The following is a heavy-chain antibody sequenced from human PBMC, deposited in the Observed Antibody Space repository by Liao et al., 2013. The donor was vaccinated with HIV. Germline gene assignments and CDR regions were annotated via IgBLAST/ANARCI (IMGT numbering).Heavy chain of an antibody. Sequence: QLQLQESGPGLVKPSETLSLTCTVSGGSISSSSYYWGWIRQPPGKGLEWIGSIYYSGSTNYNPSLKSRVTISVDTSKNQFSLKLSSVTAADTAVYYCARDLDFWSGYDAFDIWGQGTMVTVSS. CDR3: ARDLDFWSGYDAFDI. CDR1: GGSISSSSYY. J-gene: IGHJ3*02. CDR2: IYYSGST. D-gene: IGHD3-3*01. V-gene: IGHV4-39*07.